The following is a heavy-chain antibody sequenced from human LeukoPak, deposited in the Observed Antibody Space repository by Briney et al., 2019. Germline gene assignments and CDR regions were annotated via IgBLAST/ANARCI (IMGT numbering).Heavy chain of an antibody. CDR2: ISSSSSYI. J-gene: IGHJ2*01. Sequence: GGSLRLSCAASGFTFSSYTMNWVRQAPGKGLEWVSSISSSSSYIYYADSVKGRFTISRDNAKNSLYLQMNSLRAEDTAVYYCVRYYSRHSWYFDLWGRGTLVTVSS. D-gene: IGHD3-10*01. CDR1: GFTFSSYT. V-gene: IGHV3-21*01. CDR3: VRYYSRHSWYFDL.